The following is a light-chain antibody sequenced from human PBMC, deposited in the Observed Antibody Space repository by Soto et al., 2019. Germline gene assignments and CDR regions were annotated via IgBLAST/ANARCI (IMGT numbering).Light chain of an antibody. Sequence: DIQMTQSPSSLSASVGDRVSITCRTSQSVNTYLNWYQQKPGKPPKLLIYAASSLQSGVPSRFSGSGSGTDFFTLTITSLLPEDFATYYCQQTYSAPYTFGQGTKLEIK. CDR1: QSVNTY. V-gene: IGKV1-39*01. CDR3: QQTYSAPYT. J-gene: IGKJ2*01. CDR2: AAS.